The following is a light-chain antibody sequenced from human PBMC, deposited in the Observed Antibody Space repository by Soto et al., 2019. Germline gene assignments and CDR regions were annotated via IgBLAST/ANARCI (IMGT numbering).Light chain of an antibody. CDR2: DAS. J-gene: IGKJ3*01. Sequence: EIVLTQSPATLSLSPGERATLSCRASQSVRTSLSWYQQKPDQAPRLLIYDASNRATGIPARFSGSGSRTDFTLTSSRLEPEDFAVYYYQQRSDWPVTFGPGTKVDNK. V-gene: IGKV3-11*01. CDR3: QQRSDWPVT. CDR1: QSVRTS.